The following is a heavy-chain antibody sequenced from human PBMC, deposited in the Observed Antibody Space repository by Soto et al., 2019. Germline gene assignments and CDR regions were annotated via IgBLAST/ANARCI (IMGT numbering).Heavy chain of an antibody. J-gene: IGHJ6*02. CDR2: IYPGDSDT. V-gene: IGHV5-51*01. CDR3: ARTRSFTLGFYYDGMDV. Sequence: GESLKISCQVSGYRFASYWIGWVRQMPGKDLEWMGIIYPGDSDTRYSPSFQGQVTISADKSLRTAYLQWTSLKASDTALYYCARTRSFTLGFYYDGMDVWGQGTTVTVSS. D-gene: IGHD6-6*01. CDR1: GYRFASYW.